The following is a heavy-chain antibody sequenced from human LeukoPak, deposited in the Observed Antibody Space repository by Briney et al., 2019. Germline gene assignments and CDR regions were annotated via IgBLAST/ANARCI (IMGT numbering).Heavy chain of an antibody. CDR3: ARVPRRLLAFDT. V-gene: IGHV4-4*02. CDR1: GGSISSSYW. D-gene: IGHD2-21*01. CDR2: IYHSGST. J-gene: IGHJ3*02. Sequence: PSETLSLTCAVSGGSISSSYWWSWVRQPPGKGLEWIGEIYHSGSTNYNPSLKRRVTISVDKSNNQFSLRLTSVTAADTAVYYCARVPRRLLAFDTWGQGTMVTVSS.